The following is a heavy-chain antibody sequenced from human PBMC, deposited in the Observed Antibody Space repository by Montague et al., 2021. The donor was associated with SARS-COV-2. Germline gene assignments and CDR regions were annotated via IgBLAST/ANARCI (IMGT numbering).Heavy chain of an antibody. CDR1: GFIFSNYA. CDR3: AKDTATLRRAVALMDV. V-gene: IGHV3-23*01. Sequence: SLRLSCAASGFIFSNYAITWVRQALGKGLDWVSTMSGSGVRRDYADSVKCRFTISIDSSKNTLYLEMNSLRVEDTAAYYCAKDTATLRRAVALMDVWGQGTPVIVSS. CDR2: MSGSGVRR. D-gene: IGHD6-19*01. J-gene: IGHJ6*02.